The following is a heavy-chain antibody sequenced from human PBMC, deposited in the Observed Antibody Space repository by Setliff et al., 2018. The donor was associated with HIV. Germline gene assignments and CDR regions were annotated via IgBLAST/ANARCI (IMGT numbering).Heavy chain of an antibody. CDR1: GGSISSSSSY. V-gene: IGHV4-39*01. Sequence: SETLSLTCTVSGGSISSSSSYWGWIRQPPGKGLEWIGSIDYSGSTSYNPSLKSRVTVSVDTPENQFSLKLSSVTAADTAVYYCARTMGVTYFDYWGQGTLVTVSS. D-gene: IGHD1-26*01. J-gene: IGHJ4*02. CDR3: ARTMGVTYFDY. CDR2: IDYSGST.